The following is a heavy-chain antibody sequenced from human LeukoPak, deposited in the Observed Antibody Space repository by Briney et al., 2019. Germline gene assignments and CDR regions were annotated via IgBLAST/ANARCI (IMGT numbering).Heavy chain of an antibody. Sequence: ASVKVSCKASGGTFSSYAISWVRQAPGQGLEWMGGIIPIFGTANYAQKFQGRVTITADESTSTAYMELSSLRSEDTAVYYCARATYYYDSRGYWHFDYWGQGTLVTVSS. CDR1: GGTFSSYA. CDR2: IIPIFGTA. CDR3: ARATYYYDSRGYWHFDY. J-gene: IGHJ4*02. V-gene: IGHV1-69*13. D-gene: IGHD3-22*01.